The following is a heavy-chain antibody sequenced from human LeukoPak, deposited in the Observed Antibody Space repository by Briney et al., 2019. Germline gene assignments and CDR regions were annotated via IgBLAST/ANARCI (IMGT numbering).Heavy chain of an antibody. Sequence: SQTLSLTCALSGDSVSSNSAAWNWIRQSPSRGLEWLGRTYYMSKWYNDYAVFVKGRITINPDTPKNQFSLQLNSVTPADTAVYYCVRGLIAVAGGNWFDSWGQGTLVTVSS. CDR2: TYYMSKWYN. CDR3: VRGLIAVAGGNWFDS. V-gene: IGHV6-1*01. D-gene: IGHD6-19*01. J-gene: IGHJ5*01. CDR1: GDSVSSNSAA.